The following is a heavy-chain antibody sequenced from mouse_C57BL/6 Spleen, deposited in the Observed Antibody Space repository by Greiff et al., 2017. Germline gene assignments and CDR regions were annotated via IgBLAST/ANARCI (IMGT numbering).Heavy chain of an antibody. D-gene: IGHD3-2*02. Sequence: EVKLMASGGGLVQPKGSLKFSCEASGFSFNTYAMNWVSQAPGKGLEWVARIRSKSNNYATYYADSVKDRLTISRDDSESMLYLQMNNLKTEDTATYHGVRAGGSGYEFAYWGQGTLVTVSA. CDR2: IRSKSNNYAT. V-gene: IGHV10-1*01. CDR3: VRAGGSGYEFAY. CDR1: GFSFNTYA. J-gene: IGHJ3*01.